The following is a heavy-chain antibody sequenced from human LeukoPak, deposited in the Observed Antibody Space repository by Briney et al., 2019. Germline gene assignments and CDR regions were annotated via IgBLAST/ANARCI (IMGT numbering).Heavy chain of an antibody. CDR3: ARDFTGYGNTDY. J-gene: IGHJ4*02. CDR2: IRSDGVEK. D-gene: IGHD5-12*01. V-gene: IGHV3-7*03. Sequence: PGGSLRLSCTAAGFSLSMYWMSWVRQAPGKGLEWVANIRSDGVEKYYVDSVRGRFTISTDTAKNTLYLQMNSLRADDTAVYYCARDFTGYGNTDYWGQGPLVTVSS. CDR1: GFSLSMYW.